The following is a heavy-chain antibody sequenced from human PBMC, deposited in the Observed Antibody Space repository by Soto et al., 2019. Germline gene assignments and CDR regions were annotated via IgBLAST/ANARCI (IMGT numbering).Heavy chain of an antibody. CDR2: INAGNGNT. V-gene: IGHV1-3*01. Sequence: ASVKVSCKASGYTFTSYAMHWVRQAPGQRLEWMGWINAGNGNTKYSQKFQGRVTITRDTSASTAYMELSSLRSGDTAVYYCARDNYYYDSSGYYPLFDYWGEGTMVTVYS. CDR3: ARDNYYYDSSGYYPLFDY. J-gene: IGHJ4*02. D-gene: IGHD3-22*01. CDR1: GYTFTSYA.